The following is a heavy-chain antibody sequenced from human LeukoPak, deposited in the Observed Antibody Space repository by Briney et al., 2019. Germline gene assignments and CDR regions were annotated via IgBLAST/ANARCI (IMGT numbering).Heavy chain of an antibody. D-gene: IGHD1-7*01. CDR3: ARALWYGTGTTYYYYGMDV. Sequence: SETLSLTCTVSGGSISSYYWSWIRQPPGKGLEWIGYIYYSGSTNYNPSLKSRVTISVDTPKNQFSLKLSSVTAADTAVYYCARALWYGTGTTYYYYGMDVWGQGTTVTVSS. CDR2: IYYSGST. CDR1: GGSISSYY. J-gene: IGHJ6*02. V-gene: IGHV4-59*01.